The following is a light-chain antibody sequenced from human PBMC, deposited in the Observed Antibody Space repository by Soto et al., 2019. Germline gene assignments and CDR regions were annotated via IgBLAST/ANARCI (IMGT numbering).Light chain of an antibody. CDR2: GAS. CDR3: QQDVSPPPLM. V-gene: IGKV3-20*01. J-gene: IGKJ1*01. Sequence: EIVLTQSPGTLSLSPGERATLSCRASQSVSSSYFAWYQQKPGQAPRLLIYGASSRATGIPDRFSGSGSGKDFTLTISRLEAEDFAGYYCQQDVSPPPLMVGQGTKVEIK. CDR1: QSVSSSY.